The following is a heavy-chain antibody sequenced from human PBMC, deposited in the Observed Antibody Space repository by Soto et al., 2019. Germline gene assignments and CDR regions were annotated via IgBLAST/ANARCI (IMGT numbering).Heavy chain of an antibody. CDR2: IYYSGST. CDR3: ARVGPRITIFGVVIFPPNYYYYGMDV. D-gene: IGHD3-3*01. Sequence: QVQLQESGPGLVKPSETLSLTCTVSGGSVSSGSYYWSWIRQPPGKGLEWIGDIYYSGSTNYNPYLKSRVTISVDTSKNQFSLKLSSVTAADTAVYYCARVGPRITIFGVVIFPPNYYYYGMDVWGQGTTVTVSS. V-gene: IGHV4-61*01. J-gene: IGHJ6*02. CDR1: GGSVSSGSYY.